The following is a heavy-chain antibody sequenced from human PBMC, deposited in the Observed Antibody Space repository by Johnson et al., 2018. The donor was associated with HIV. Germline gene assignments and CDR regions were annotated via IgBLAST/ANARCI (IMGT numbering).Heavy chain of an antibody. J-gene: IGHJ3*02. CDR1: GFTFDDFG. Sequence: VQLVESGGGLVQPGGSLRLSCAASGFTFDDFGMGWVRQAPGKGLEWVSGINWNGGSTSYADSVKGRFTISRDNAKKSLYLQMNSLRAEDTALYYCARVQILADDVFNIWGQGTMVTVSS. CDR2: INWNGGST. D-gene: IGHD3-3*02. V-gene: IGHV3-20*04. CDR3: ARVQILADDVFNI.